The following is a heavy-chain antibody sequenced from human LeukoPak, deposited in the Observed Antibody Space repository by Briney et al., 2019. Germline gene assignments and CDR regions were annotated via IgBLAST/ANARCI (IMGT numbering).Heavy chain of an antibody. CDR2: IWYDGSNK. D-gene: IGHD5-18*01. CDR3: ARLGYSYAGDFDY. J-gene: IGHJ4*02. V-gene: IGHV3-33*01. CDR1: GFTFSSYG. Sequence: GGSMRLSCAASGFTFSSYGMHWVPQAPGKGLEWVAVIWYDGSNKYYADSVKGRFTISRDNSKNTLYLQMNSLRAEDTAVYYCARLGYSYAGDFDYWGQGTLVTVSS.